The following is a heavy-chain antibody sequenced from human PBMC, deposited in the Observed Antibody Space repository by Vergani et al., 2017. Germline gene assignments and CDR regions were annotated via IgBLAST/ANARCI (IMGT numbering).Heavy chain of an antibody. CDR1: GGTFSSYA. J-gene: IGHJ6*02. D-gene: IGHD3-3*01. CDR2: IIPIFGTA. CDR3: ARSSTYYDFCGGYRPHYYYYGMDV. V-gene: IGHV1-69*01. Sequence: QVQLVQSGAEVKKPGSSVKVSCKASGGTFSSYAISWVRKAPGQGLEWMGGIIPIFGTANYAQKFQGRVTITADESTSTAYMELSSLRSEDTAVYYCARSSTYYDFCGGYRPHYYYYGMDVWGQGTTVTVSS.